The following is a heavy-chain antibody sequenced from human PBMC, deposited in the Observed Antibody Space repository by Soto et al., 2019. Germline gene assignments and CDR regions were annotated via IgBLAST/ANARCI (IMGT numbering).Heavy chain of an antibody. CDR2: IRSKAYGGTT. CDR3: TRDRSDYCGNSGYFDY. J-gene: IGHJ4*02. CDR1: GFTFGDYA. Sequence: PGGSLRLSCTVSGFTFGDYAMSWFRQAPGKGLEWVGFIRSKAYGGTTEYVASVKGRFTISRDDSKSIAYLQMNSLKTEDTAVYYCTRDRSDYCGNSGYFDYWGQGTLVTVSS. V-gene: IGHV3-49*03. D-gene: IGHD4-17*01.